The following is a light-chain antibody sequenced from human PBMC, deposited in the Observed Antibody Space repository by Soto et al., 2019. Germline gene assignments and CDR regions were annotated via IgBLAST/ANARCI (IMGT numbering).Light chain of an antibody. CDR1: QSVSNNY. CDR2: GAS. J-gene: IGKJ1*01. Sequence: IGLTQSPGTLSLSPGERATLSCRASQSVSNNYLAWYQQKPGQAPRLLIYGASNRATGIPDRFSGSGSGTEFTLTITSLQPDDFATYYCQQYNSYPWTFGQGTRWIS. CDR3: QQYNSYPWT. V-gene: IGKV3-20*01.